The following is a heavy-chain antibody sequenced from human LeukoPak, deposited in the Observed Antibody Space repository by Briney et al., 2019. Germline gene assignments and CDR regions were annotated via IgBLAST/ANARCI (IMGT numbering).Heavy chain of an antibody. D-gene: IGHD1-26*01. V-gene: IGHV3-30*18. J-gene: IGHJ3*02. CDR1: GFTFSTYG. CDR3: AKDEGSSGSYPGRDAFDI. CDR2: ISHDGDNK. Sequence: GGSLRLSCAASGFTFSTYGMHWVRQAPGKGLEWVAVISHDGDNKYYADSVKGRFTISRDNSKNTMYMQMNSLRAEDTAVYYCAKDEGSSGSYPGRDAFDIWGQGTMVTVSS.